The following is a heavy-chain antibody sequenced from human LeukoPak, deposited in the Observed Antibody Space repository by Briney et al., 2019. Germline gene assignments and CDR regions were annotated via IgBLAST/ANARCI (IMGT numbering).Heavy chain of an antibody. CDR1: GGTFSSYA. J-gene: IGHJ4*02. D-gene: IGHD5-18*01. V-gene: IGHV1-69*06. Sequence: SVKVSCKASGGTFSSYAISWVRQAPGQGLEWMGGIIPIFGTANYAQKFQGRVTITADKSTSTAYMELSSLRAEDTAVYYCARHPRGRYSYGDYWGQGTLVTVSS. CDR2: IIPIFGTA. CDR3: ARHPRGRYSYGDY.